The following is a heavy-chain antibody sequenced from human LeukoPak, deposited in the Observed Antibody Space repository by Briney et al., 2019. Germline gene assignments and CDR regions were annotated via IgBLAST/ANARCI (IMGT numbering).Heavy chain of an antibody. V-gene: IGHV3-30*03. J-gene: IGHJ4*02. Sequence: GGSLRLSCAASGFTFSSYSMNWVRQAPGKGLEWVAVISYDGSNKYYADSVKGRFAISRDNSKNTLYLQMNSLRAEDTAVYYCATRMGWGQGTLVTVSS. D-gene: IGHD2-15*01. CDR1: GFTFSSYS. CDR3: ATRMG. CDR2: ISYDGSNK.